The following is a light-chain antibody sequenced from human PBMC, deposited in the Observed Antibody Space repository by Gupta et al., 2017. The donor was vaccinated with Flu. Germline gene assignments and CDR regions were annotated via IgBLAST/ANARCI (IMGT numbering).Light chain of an antibody. CDR1: SDDVGSYYR. V-gene: IGLV2-18*02. CDR3: CSDANDDTWV. Sequence: SVITCTTTTSDDVGSYYRVCCYQQPPDAPHNLIVYQISRRPAVVPRRLSGYKSGNTASLTISGHAAEEEADYYCCSDANDDTWVFGGGTKLTVL. CDR2: QIS. J-gene: IGLJ3*02.